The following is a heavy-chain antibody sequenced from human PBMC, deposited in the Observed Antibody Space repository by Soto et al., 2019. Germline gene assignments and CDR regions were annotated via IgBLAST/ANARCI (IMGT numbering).Heavy chain of an antibody. CDR2: MSYDGTTK. CDR1: GFIFSNYV. D-gene: IGHD3-10*01. CDR3: AREVLWSRYFDY. Sequence: QVQLVESGGGVVQPGRSLRLSCAASGFIFSNYVMYWVRQAPGKGLEWVAFMSYDGTTKYSADSVKGRFTISRDNSKNTLYLQMNRLRPEDTAVYYCAREVLWSRYFDYWGQGTLVTVSS. J-gene: IGHJ4*02. V-gene: IGHV3-30-3*01.